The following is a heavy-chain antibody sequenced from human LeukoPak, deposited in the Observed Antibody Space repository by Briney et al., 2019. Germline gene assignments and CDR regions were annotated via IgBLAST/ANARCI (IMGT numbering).Heavy chain of an antibody. J-gene: IGHJ3*02. CDR2: IYSDGST. Sequence: PGGSLRLSCAASGFTVNSNYMSWVRQAPGKGLEWVSVIYSDGSTSYADSVKGRFSISRDYSTNTLYLQMNSPRAEDTAAYYCARTRSDAFDIWGQGTMVTVSS. D-gene: IGHD2-2*01. CDR1: GFTVNSNY. CDR3: ARTRSDAFDI. V-gene: IGHV3-53*01.